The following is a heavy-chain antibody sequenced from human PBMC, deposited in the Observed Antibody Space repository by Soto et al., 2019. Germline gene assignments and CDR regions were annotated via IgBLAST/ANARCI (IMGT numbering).Heavy chain of an antibody. V-gene: IGHV3-23*01. CDR1: GLTFDRSA. CDR2: ISLSGGSS. CDR3: AKTYCKTVIRYTLWSFHP. J-gene: IGHJ5*02. D-gene: IGHD2-15*01. Sequence: GGSRRLPYEASGLTFDRSAMSWVRQAPGRGLEWVSTISLSGGSSHYAGSVRGRFTISRDNSKNTLYLQMNSLRAEDTAIYYCAKTYCKTVIRYTLWSFHPSGTGTVVTVS.